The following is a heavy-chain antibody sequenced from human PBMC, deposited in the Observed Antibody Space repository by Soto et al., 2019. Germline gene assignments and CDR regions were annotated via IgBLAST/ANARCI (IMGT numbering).Heavy chain of an antibody. CDR2: VYYSWPT. V-gene: IGHV4-59*02. CDR3: ARMGGVVFYHNGGSWFDP. Sequence: SETLSLTCNVSGASVNSYYWSWIRQFPGKGLEWIGYVYYSWPTKYNHSLKSRVTISLDTAKNQVSLTLTSVTAADAAVYYCARMGGVVFYHNGGSWFDPWGQGTLVTVSS. CDR1: GASVNSYY. D-gene: IGHD3-3*01. J-gene: IGHJ5*02.